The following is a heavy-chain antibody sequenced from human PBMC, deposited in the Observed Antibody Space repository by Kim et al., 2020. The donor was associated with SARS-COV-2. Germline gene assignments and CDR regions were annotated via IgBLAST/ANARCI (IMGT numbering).Heavy chain of an antibody. D-gene: IGHD3-22*01. J-gene: IGHJ4*02. V-gene: IGHV4-34*01. CDR1: GGSFSGYY. Sequence: SETLSLTCAVYGGSFSGYYWSWIRQPPGKGLEWIGEINHSGSTNYNPSLKSRVTISVDTSKNQFSLKLSSVTAADTAVYYCARGRSRSIVVVIRRGNYFDYWGQGTLVTVSS. CDR3: ARGRSRSIVVVIRRGNYFDY. CDR2: INHSGST.